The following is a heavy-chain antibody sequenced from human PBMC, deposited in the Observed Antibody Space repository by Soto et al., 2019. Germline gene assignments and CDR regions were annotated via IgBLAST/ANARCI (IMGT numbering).Heavy chain of an antibody. CDR1: GFTFSSYA. D-gene: IGHD6-19*01. Sequence: GGSLRLSCAASGFTFSSYAMSWVRQAPGKGLEWVSAISGSGGSTYYADSVKGRFTISRDNSKNTLYLQMNSLRAEDTAVYYCAKDSLRQWPVPLWFDPWGQGTLVTVSS. CDR3: AKDSLRQWPVPLWFDP. J-gene: IGHJ5*02. CDR2: ISGSGGST. V-gene: IGHV3-23*01.